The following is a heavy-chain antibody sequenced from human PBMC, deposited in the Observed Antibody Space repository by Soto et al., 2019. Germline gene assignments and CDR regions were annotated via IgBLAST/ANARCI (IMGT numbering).Heavy chain of an antibody. J-gene: IGHJ6*02. Sequence: ASVKVSCKASGYTFTSYYIHWVRQAPGQGLEWMGVINPGGGSTRYAQKLQGRITMARDTSTSTVYPELSSLRSDDTALYYCATSGGPGSYYKGYDGMDVWGQGTTVTVSS. CDR1: GYTFTSYY. V-gene: IGHV1-46*01. CDR3: ATSGGPGSYYKGYDGMDV. CDR2: INPGGGST. D-gene: IGHD3-10*01.